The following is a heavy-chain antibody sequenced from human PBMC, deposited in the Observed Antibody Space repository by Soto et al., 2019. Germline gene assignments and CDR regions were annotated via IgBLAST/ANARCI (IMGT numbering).Heavy chain of an antibody. CDR3: ARHSGWSRGVWFDP. CDR2: IYYSGST. V-gene: IGHV4-39*01. J-gene: IGHJ5*02. Sequence: SETLSLTCTVSGGSISSSSYYWGWIRQPPGKGLEWIGSIYYSGSTYYNPSLKSRVTISVDTSKNQFSLKLSSVTAADTAVYYCARHSGWSRGVWFDPWGQGTLVTVSS. CDR1: GGSISSSSYY. D-gene: IGHD6-19*01.